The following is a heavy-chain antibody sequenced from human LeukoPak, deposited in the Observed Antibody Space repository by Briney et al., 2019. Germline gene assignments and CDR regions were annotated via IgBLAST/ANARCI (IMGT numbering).Heavy chain of an antibody. CDR2: ISYDGSNK. CDR3: AKDVAAAGIGFDY. J-gene: IGHJ4*02. D-gene: IGHD6-13*01. Sequence: PGGSLRLSCAASGFTFSSYGMHWVRQAPGKGLEWVAVISYDGSNKYYADSVKGRFTISRDNSKNTLYLQMNSLRAEDTAVYYCAKDVAAAGIGFDYWGQGTLVTVSS. V-gene: IGHV3-30*18. CDR1: GFTFSSYG.